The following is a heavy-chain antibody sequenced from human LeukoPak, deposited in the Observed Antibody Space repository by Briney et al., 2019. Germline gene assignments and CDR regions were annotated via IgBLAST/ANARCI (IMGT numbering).Heavy chain of an antibody. CDR2: ISYDGSNK. CDR1: GFTFSNYG. V-gene: IGHV3-30*03. Sequence: GGSLRLSCAASGFTFSNYGMHWVRQAPGKGLEWVSVISYDGSNKYYADSVKGRFTISRDNAKNSLYLQVNSLRAEDTAVYYCARKWFGELPYAFDIWGQGTMVTVSS. D-gene: IGHD3-10*01. J-gene: IGHJ3*02. CDR3: ARKWFGELPYAFDI.